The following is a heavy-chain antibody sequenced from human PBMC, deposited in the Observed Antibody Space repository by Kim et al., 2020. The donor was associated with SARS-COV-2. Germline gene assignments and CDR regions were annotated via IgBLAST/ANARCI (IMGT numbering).Heavy chain of an antibody. V-gene: IGHV4-34*01. D-gene: IGHD1-7*01. J-gene: IGHJ5*02. Sequence: LKSRVTISVDTSKNQFSLKLSSVTAADTAVYYCARGILTGTTGPSNWFDPWGQGTLVTVSS. CDR3: ARGILTGTTGPSNWFDP.